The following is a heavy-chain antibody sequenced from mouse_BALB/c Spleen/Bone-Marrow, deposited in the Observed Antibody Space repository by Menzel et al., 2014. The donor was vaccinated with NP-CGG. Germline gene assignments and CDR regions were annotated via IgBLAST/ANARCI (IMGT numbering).Heavy chain of an antibody. CDR2: INPSTGYT. CDR1: GYTFXNYW. D-gene: IGHD1-1*01. V-gene: IGHV1-7*01. Sequence: VQVVESGAELAKPGASVKMSCKASGYTFXNYWMHWVKQRPGQGLEWIGYINPSTGYTEYNQKFKDKATLTADKSSSTSYMQLSSLTSEDSAVYYCARIYYYGRDYWGQGTTLTVSP. J-gene: IGHJ2*01. CDR3: ARIYYYGRDY.